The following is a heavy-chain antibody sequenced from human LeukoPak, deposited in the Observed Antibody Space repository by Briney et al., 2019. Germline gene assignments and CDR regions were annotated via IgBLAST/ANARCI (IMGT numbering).Heavy chain of an antibody. V-gene: IGHV3-30*18. CDR3: AKGLRSLYCSGGSCSSDY. Sequence: GGSLRLSCAASGFTFSSYGMHWVRQAPGKGLEWVAVISYDGSNKYYADSVKGRFTISRDNSKNTLYLQMNSLRAEDTAVYYCAKGLRSLYCSGGSCSSDYWGQGTLVTVPS. J-gene: IGHJ4*02. CDR2: ISYDGSNK. D-gene: IGHD2-15*01. CDR1: GFTFSSYG.